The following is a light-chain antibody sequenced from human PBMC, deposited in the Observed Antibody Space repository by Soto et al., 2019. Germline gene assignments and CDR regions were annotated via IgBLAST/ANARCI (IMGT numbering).Light chain of an antibody. CDR1: SSNIGSTY. Sequence: QSVLTQPPSASGTPGQTVTISCSGASSNIGSTYVYWYQQLPGTAPKLLIFGTYERPSGVPGRFSGSKSGTSASLAISGLRSEDEATYYCAAWDDSLSGYVFGTGTKVTVL. CDR3: AAWDDSLSGYV. CDR2: GTY. J-gene: IGLJ1*01. V-gene: IGLV1-47*02.